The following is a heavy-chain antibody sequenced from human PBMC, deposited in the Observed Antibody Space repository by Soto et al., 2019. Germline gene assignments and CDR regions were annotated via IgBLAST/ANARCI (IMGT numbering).Heavy chain of an antibody. CDR1: GYNLTSYG. CDR2: IGAYNGNT. J-gene: IGHJ4*02. D-gene: IGHD6-19*01. CDR3: ARVGLYSSGWTLFDY. V-gene: IGHV1-18*01. Sequence: ASVEVSCKASGYNLTSYGNSCVRQAPGQVLEWMGWIGAYNGNTNYAQKLQGRVTMTTDTSTSTAYMELRSLRSDDTAVYYCARVGLYSSGWTLFDYWGQGTLVTVSS.